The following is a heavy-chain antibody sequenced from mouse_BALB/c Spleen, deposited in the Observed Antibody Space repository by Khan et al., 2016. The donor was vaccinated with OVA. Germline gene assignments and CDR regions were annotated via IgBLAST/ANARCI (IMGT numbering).Heavy chain of an antibody. CDR3: ARNREPDYFDY. CDR2: IWAGGST. V-gene: IGHV2-9*02. CDR1: GFSLTSYA. Sequence: QVQLKESGPGLVAPSQSLSITCTVSGFSLTSYAVHWVRQPPGKGLQWLGVIWAGGSTNSNSALMSRLSISKDNSKSQVFLKMNSLQTDDSTIYYCARNREPDYFDYWGQGTTLTVSS. J-gene: IGHJ2*01.